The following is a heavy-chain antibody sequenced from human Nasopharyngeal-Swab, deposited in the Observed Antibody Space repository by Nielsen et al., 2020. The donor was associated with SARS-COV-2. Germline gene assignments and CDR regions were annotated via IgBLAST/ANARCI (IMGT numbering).Heavy chain of an antibody. CDR2: ISSSSSYT. CDR3: ARAGRFLEWWEGGFDY. D-gene: IGHD3-3*01. V-gene: IGHV3-11*06. Sequence: GASLKISCAASGFTFSDYYMSWIRQAPGKGLEWVSYISSSSSYTNYADSVKGRFTISRDNAKNSLYLQMNSLRAEDTAVYYCARAGRFLEWWEGGFDYWGQGTLVTVSS. J-gene: IGHJ4*02. CDR1: GFTFSDYY.